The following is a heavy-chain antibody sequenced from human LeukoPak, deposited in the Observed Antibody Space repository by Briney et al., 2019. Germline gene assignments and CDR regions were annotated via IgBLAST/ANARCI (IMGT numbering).Heavy chain of an antibody. CDR3: ARVTSHYYDSSGYYLLGGGFDP. V-gene: IGHV1-18*01. D-gene: IGHD3-22*01. Sequence: ASVRVSCKASGYTFNNYGISWVRQAPGQGLEWMGWVTSYNGDTNYAQKFHGRVTITRNTSISTAYMELSSLRSEDTAVYYCARVTSHYYDSSGYYLLGGGFDPWGQGTLVTVSS. J-gene: IGHJ5*02. CDR1: GYTFNNYG. CDR2: VTSYNGDT.